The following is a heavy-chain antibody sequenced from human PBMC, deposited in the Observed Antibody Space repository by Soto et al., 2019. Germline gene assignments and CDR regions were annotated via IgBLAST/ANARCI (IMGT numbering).Heavy chain of an antibody. V-gene: IGHV4-34*01. CDR1: GGSFIGYF. CDR3: ARAYDYRDPRDAFDT. CDR2: INHGGST. J-gene: IGHJ3*02. D-gene: IGHD4-17*01. Sequence: PSETLSLTCAVSGGSFIGYFCNFLRHSALKWLEWIGKINHGGSTTYNPSLKSRVTVSLDTSRNQVSLKLGSVTAADTAIYYCARAYDYRDPRDAFDTWGQGTMVTVSS.